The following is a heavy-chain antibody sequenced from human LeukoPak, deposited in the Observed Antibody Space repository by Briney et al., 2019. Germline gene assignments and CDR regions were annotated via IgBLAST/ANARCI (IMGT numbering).Heavy chain of an antibody. CDR2: LDPNSGGT. Sequence: GASVKVSCKASGNTFSGQYMFWERQAPGQGLERMGWLDPNSGGTNYAQKFQGRVTMTRDTSISTAYMELSRLRSDDTAVYYCARVGVWFGEFDAFDIWGQGTMVTVSS. V-gene: IGHV1-2*02. CDR3: ARVGVWFGEFDAFDI. CDR1: GNTFSGQY. J-gene: IGHJ3*02. D-gene: IGHD3-10*01.